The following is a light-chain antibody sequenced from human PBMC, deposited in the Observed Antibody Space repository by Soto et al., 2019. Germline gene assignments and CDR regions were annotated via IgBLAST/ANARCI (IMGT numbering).Light chain of an antibody. CDR2: AAY. CDR3: QQYYSYPPIT. CDR1: QGISSY. J-gene: IGKJ5*01. Sequence: AIRMTQSPSSLSASTGDRVTITCRASQGISSYLAWYQQKPGKAPKLMIYAAYTLQSGVPSRFRGSGSGTDFTLTISCLQSEDFATYYCQQYYSYPPITCGQGTRLEIK. V-gene: IGKV1-8*01.